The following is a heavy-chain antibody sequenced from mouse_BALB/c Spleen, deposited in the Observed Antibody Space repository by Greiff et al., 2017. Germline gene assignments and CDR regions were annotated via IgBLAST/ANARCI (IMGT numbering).Heavy chain of an antibody. V-gene: IGHV2-6-4*01. CDR1: GFSLSRYS. CDR3: ARNLDYGYPFAY. D-gene: IGHD1-2*01. J-gene: IGHJ3*01. Sequence: QVQLKESGPGLVAPSQSLSITCTVSGFSLSRYSVHWVRQPPGKGLEWLGMIWGGGSTDYNSALKSRLSISKDNSKSHVFLKMNSLQTADAAMYYCARNLDYGYPFAYWGQGTLVTVSA. CDR2: IWGGGST.